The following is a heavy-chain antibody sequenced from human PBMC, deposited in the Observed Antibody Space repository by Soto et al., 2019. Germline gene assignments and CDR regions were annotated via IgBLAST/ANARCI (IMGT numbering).Heavy chain of an antibody. CDR2: ISAYNGNT. J-gene: IGHJ6*02. CDR3: ASVSLGPWYYYGMDV. Sequence: QVQLVQSGAEVKKPGASVTVSCKASGYTFTSYGISWVRQAPGQGLEWMGWISAYNGNTNYAQKLQRRVTMTTDTSTSTAYRELRSLRADDTAVYSCASVSLGPWYYYGMDVWGQGTTVTGSS. CDR1: GYTFTSYG. V-gene: IGHV1-18*01.